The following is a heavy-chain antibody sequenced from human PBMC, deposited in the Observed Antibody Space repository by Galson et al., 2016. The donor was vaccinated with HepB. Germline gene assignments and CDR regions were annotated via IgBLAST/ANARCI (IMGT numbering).Heavy chain of an antibody. CDR1: GFTFSSYW. Sequence: SLRLSCAASGFTFSSYWMGWVRQAAGKGLEWVSSVHYDGDTTYYSDSVKGRFTIFRDQSKNTVYLQMNSLRVEDTAVYYCAKTYGDYHIGQWDYWGQGTLVSVSS. V-gene: IGHV3-23*01. J-gene: IGHJ4*02. CDR2: VHYDGDTT. CDR3: AKTYGDYHIGQWDY. D-gene: IGHD4-17*01.